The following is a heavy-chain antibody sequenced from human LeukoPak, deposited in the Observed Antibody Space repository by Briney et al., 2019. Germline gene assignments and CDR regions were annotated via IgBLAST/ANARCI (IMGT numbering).Heavy chain of an antibody. D-gene: IGHD2-21*01. V-gene: IGHV5-10-1*01. J-gene: IGHJ4*02. CDR2: IDPSDSYI. CDR1: GYSFTSYW. CDR3: ARHGLVGRGSSGDIDY. Sequence: GESLRISCKGAGYSFTSYWISWVRQMPGKGLEWMGRIDPSDSYITYSPSFQGHVTISADKSISTAYLQCSSLKASDTAMYYCARHGLVGRGSSGDIDYWGQGTLVTVSS.